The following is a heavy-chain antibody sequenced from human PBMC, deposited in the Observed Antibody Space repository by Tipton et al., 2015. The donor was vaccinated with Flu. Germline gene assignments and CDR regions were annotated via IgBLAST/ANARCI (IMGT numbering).Heavy chain of an antibody. D-gene: IGHD3-10*01. CDR3: ARDAVEWDGPGSYYTSLNWFDP. V-gene: IGHV3-30*04. Sequence: SLRLSCAASGFTFSSYAMHWVRQAPGKGLEWVAVISYDGSNKYYADSVKGRFTISRDNSKNTLYLQMNSLRAEDTAVYYCARDAVEWDGPGSYYTSLNWFDPWGQGTLVTVSS. J-gene: IGHJ5*02. CDR2: ISYDGSNK. CDR1: GFTFSSYA.